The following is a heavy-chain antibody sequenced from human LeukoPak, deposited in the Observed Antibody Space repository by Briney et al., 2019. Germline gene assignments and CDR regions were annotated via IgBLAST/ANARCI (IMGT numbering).Heavy chain of an antibody. V-gene: IGHV1-69*01. CDR2: IIPIFGTA. CDR1: GGTFSSYA. CDR3: ARVRSYGSGSYYSDYFDY. D-gene: IGHD3-10*01. J-gene: IGHJ4*02. Sequence: SVKVSCKASGGTFSSYAISWVRQAPGQGLEWMGGIIPIFGTANYAQKFQGRVTITADESTSTAYMELSSLRSEDTAVDYCARVRSYGSGSYYSDYFDYWGQGTLVTVSS.